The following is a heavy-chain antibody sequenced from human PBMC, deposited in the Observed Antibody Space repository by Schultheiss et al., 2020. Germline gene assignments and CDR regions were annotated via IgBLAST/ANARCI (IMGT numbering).Heavy chain of an antibody. Sequence: GESLKISCKASGYTFTSYDINWVRQATGQGLEWMGWMNPNSGNTGYAQKFQGRVTMTRNTSISTAYMELSSLRSEDTAVYYCARDRASYYYSPDAFDIWGQGTMVTVSS. V-gene: IGHV1-8*01. CDR3: ARDRASYYYSPDAFDI. CDR1: GYTFTSYD. D-gene: IGHD3-10*01. J-gene: IGHJ3*02. CDR2: MNPNSGNT.